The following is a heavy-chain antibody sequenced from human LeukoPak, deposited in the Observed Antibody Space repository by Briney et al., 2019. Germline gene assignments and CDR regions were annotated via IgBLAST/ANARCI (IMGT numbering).Heavy chain of an antibody. J-gene: IGHJ4*02. Sequence: XLSCAASGFTFDDYAMHWVRQAPGKGVEWVSGISWKSGSIDYADSVKGGFTISRDNAKTSLYLQMNSLRAEDTALYYCAKEVIVGNFDYWGQGTLVTVSS. CDR3: AKEVIVGNFDY. CDR1: GFTFDDYA. D-gene: IGHD3-22*01. V-gene: IGHV3-9*01. CDR2: ISWKSGSI.